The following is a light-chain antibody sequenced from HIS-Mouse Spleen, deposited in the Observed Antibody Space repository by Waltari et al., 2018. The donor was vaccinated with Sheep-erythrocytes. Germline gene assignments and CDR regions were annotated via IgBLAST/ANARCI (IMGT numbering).Light chain of an antibody. J-gene: IGLJ1*01. CDR1: SSNIGSNT. V-gene: IGLV1-44*01. CDR2: SNK. CDR3: CSYAGSYNHV. Sequence: QSVLTQPPSASGTPGQRVTISCSGSSSNIGSNTVNWYQQLPGTAPNLLIYSNKQRPSGGPDRLSGSKSGTSASLAISGLQSEDEADYYCCSYAGSYNHVFATGTKVTVL.